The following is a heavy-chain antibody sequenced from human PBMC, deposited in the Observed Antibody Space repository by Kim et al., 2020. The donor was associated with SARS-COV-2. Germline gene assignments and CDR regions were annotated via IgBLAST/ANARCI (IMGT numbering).Heavy chain of an antibody. CDR3: AREGSLSELRYFDWFGGGEGYVY. Sequence: ASVKVSCKASGYTFTSYAMHWVRQAPGQRLEWMGWINAGNGNTKYSQKFQGRVTITRDTSASTAYMELSSLRSEDTAVYYCAREGSLSELRYFDWFGGGEGYVYWGQGTLVTVSS. V-gene: IGHV1-3*01. J-gene: IGHJ4*02. CDR1: GYTFTSYA. D-gene: IGHD3-9*01. CDR2: INAGNGNT.